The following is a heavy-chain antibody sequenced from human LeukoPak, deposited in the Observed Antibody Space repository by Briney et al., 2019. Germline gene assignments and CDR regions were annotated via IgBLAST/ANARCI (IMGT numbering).Heavy chain of an antibody. CDR3: ARGPLWYSSSSDLTDY. J-gene: IGHJ4*02. D-gene: IGHD6-6*01. Sequence: SETLSLTCAVYGGSFSGYYWSWIRQPPGKGLEWIGEINHSGSTNYNPSPKSRVTISVDTSKNQFSLKLSSVTAADTAVYYCARGPLWYSSSSDLTDYWGQGILVTVSS. CDR1: GGSFSGYY. V-gene: IGHV4-34*01. CDR2: INHSGST.